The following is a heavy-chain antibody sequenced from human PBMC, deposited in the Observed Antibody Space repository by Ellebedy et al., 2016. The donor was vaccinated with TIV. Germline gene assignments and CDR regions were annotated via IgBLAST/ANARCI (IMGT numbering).Heavy chain of an antibody. J-gene: IGHJ5*02. CDR3: ASDPRGTTVVLPFDP. CDR2: ISVYNGNT. V-gene: IGHV1-18*01. CDR1: GYTFTSYG. D-gene: IGHD4-23*01. Sequence: AASVKVSCKASGYTFTSYGISWVRQAPGQGLEWMGWISVYNGNTNYEQKLQGRVPMTTEPSTSTAYIELRRLRSDDTAVYYCASDPRGTTVVLPFDPWGQGTLVTVSS.